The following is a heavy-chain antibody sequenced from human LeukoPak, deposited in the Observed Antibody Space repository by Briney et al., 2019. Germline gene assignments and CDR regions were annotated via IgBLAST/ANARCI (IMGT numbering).Heavy chain of an antibody. J-gene: IGHJ4*02. CDR1: GYSFTSYW. CDR3: ARDYDFWSGYDRYFDY. CDR2: IYPGDSDT. D-gene: IGHD3-3*01. V-gene: IGHV5-51*01. Sequence: GESLKISCKGSGYSFTSYWIGWVRKMPGKGLEWMGIIYPGDSDTRYSPSFQGQVTISADKSISTAYLQWSSLKASDTAMYYCARDYDFWSGYDRYFDYWGQGTLVTVSS.